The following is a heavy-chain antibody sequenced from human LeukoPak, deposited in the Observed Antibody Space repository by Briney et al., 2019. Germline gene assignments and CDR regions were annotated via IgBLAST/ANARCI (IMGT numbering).Heavy chain of an antibody. CDR2: IYYSGST. D-gene: IGHD3-22*01. J-gene: IGHJ4*02. CDR1: GGSISSGDYY. CDR3: ARSYDSSGYYGGY. Sequence: SETLSLTCTVSGGSISSGDYYWSWIRQTPGKGLEWIGYIYYSGSTYYNPSLKSRVTISVDTSKNQSSLKLSSVTAADTAVYYCARSYDSSGYYGGYWGQGTLVTVSS. V-gene: IGHV4-30-4*01.